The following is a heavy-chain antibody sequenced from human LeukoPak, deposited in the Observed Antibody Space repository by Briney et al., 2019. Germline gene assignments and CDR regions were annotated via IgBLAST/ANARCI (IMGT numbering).Heavy chain of an antibody. V-gene: IGHV1-2*02. Sequence: ASVKVSCKASGYTFTGYYMHWVRQAPGQGLEWVGWINPNSGGTNYAQKFQGRVTMTRDTSISTAYMELSRLRSDDTAVYYCARVGAGGYYYYYGMDVWGQGTTVTVSS. D-gene: IGHD1-26*01. J-gene: IGHJ6*02. CDR2: INPNSGGT. CDR1: GYTFTGYY. CDR3: ARVGAGGYYYYYGMDV.